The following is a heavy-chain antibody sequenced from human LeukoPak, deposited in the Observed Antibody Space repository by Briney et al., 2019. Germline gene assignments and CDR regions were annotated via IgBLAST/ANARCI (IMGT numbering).Heavy chain of an antibody. CDR1: GFTFSSYS. D-gene: IGHD4-11*01. Sequence: PGGSLRLSCAASGFTFSSYSMSWVRQAPGKGLEWVSSISSSSTYIYYADSVKGRFTISRDNAKNSLYLQMNSLRAEDTAVYYCASMTTLDYWGQGTLVTVSS. V-gene: IGHV3-21*01. CDR2: ISSSSTYI. J-gene: IGHJ4*02. CDR3: ASMTTLDY.